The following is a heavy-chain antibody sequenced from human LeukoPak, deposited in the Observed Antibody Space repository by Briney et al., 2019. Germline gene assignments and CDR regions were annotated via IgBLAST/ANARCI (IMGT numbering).Heavy chain of an antibody. Sequence: SETLSLTCTVSGGSLSIYYSSWIRHPAGGGLEWSWRIYTSGSTNYNPSLKSRVTMSVDTSKNQFSLKLSSVTAADTAVYYCARASGYSGYRSWLDPWGQGTLVTVSS. CDR2: IYTSGST. CDR1: GGSLSIYY. J-gene: IGHJ5*02. D-gene: IGHD5-12*01. CDR3: ARASGYSGYRSWLDP. V-gene: IGHV4-4*07.